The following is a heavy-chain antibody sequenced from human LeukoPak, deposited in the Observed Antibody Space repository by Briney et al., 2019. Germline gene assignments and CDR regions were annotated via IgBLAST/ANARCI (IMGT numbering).Heavy chain of an antibody. CDR2: IKQDGSEK. Sequence: GGSLRLSCAASGFTFSVAAMTWVRQAPGKGLEWVANIKQDGSEKYYVDSVKGRFTISRDNAKNSLYLQMNSLRAEDTAVYYCARIKLGAFDIWGQGTMVTVSS. D-gene: IGHD6-13*01. CDR1: GFTFSVAA. CDR3: ARIKLGAFDI. V-gene: IGHV3-7*05. J-gene: IGHJ3*02.